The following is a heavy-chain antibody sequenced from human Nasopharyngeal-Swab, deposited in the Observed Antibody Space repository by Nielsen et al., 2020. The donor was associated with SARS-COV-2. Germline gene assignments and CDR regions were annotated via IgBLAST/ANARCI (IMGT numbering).Heavy chain of an antibody. D-gene: IGHD2-2*01. V-gene: IGHV6-1*01. CDR3: ANEDIVVVPAAGDYYYYYGMDV. CDR2: TYYRSKWYN. J-gene: IGHJ6*02. CDR1: GDSVSSNSAA. Sequence: SQTRSLTGAISGDSVSSNSAAWNWLRQSPSRGLEWLGRTYYRSKWYNDYAVSVKSRITINPDTSKNQFSLQLNSVTPEDTAVYYCANEDIVVVPAAGDYYYYYGMDVWGQGTTVTVSS.